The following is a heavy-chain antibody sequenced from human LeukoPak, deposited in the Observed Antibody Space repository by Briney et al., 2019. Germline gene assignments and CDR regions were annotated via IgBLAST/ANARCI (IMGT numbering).Heavy chain of an antibody. Sequence: SVKVSCKASGYTFTSYAMNWVRQAPGQGLEWMGWINTNTGNPTYAQGFTGRFVFSLDTSVSTAYLQISSLKAEDTAVYYCARDNWEGYCSGGSCPGDYYYGMDVWGQGTTVTVSS. CDR1: GYTFTSYA. V-gene: IGHV7-4-1*02. D-gene: IGHD2-15*01. CDR3: ARDNWEGYCSGGSCPGDYYYGMDV. J-gene: IGHJ6*02. CDR2: INTNTGNP.